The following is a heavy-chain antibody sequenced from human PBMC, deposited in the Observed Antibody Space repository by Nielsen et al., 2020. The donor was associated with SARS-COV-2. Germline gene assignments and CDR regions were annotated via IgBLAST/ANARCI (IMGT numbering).Heavy chain of an antibody. J-gene: IGHJ4*02. Sequence: SETLSLTCTVSGGSNSSGSYYWSWIRQPAGKGLEWIGRIYTSGSTNYNPSLKSRVTISVDTSKNQFSLKLSSVTAADTAVYYCAREPNYNWNYWNYFDYWGQGTLVTVSS. D-gene: IGHD1-7*01. CDR3: AREPNYNWNYWNYFDY. CDR1: GGSNSSGSYY. V-gene: IGHV4-61*02. CDR2: IYTSGST.